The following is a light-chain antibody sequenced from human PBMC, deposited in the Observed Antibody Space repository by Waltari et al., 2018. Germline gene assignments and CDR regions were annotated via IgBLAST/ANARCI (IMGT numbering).Light chain of an antibody. J-gene: IGKJ4*01. CDR3: QQFYTPPLT. V-gene: IGKV3-11*01. CDR2: DAI. Sequence: EIVLTQSPATLSLSPGESATLSCRASQSVGRYLTWYQQKPAQPPRLLIYDAINRAPGVPARFSGSGSGTDFTLTINSLQAEDVALYYCQQFYTPPLTFGGGTKVEIK. CDR1: QSVGRY.